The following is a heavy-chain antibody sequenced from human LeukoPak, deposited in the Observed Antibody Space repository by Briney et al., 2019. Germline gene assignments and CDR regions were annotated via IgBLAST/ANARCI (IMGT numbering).Heavy chain of an antibody. V-gene: IGHV1-69*05. J-gene: IGHJ3*02. CDR1: GGSFSRYA. D-gene: IGHD3-22*01. CDR3: ARSVGSGYHDAFDI. Sequence: SSVKVSCKASGGSFSRYAISWVRQAPGKGLEWMGRIIPIFGTTNYAQKFQGRVTITTDASTSTAYMELSSLRPEDTAVYYCARSVGSGYHDAFDIWGQGTMVTVSS. CDR2: IIPIFGTT.